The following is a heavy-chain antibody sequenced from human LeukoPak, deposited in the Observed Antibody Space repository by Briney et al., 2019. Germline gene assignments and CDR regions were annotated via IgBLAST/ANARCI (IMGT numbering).Heavy chain of an antibody. CDR2: IYYSGST. CDR1: GGSVSSYY. D-gene: IGHD5-12*01. J-gene: IGHJ4*02. V-gene: IGHV4-59*02. Sequence: SETLSLTCTVSGGSVSSYYWSWIRQTPEKGLEWIGNIYYSGSTNYKSSLKSRISISVDTSKNQFSLKLSSVTAADTAVYYCARLSGYDWESFYDYWGQGTLVTVSS. CDR3: ARLSGYDWESFYDY.